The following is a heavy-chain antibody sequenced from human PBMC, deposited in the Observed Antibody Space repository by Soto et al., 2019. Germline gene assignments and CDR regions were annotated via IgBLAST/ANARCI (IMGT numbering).Heavy chain of an antibody. CDR2: VYRSGGS. J-gene: IGHJ3*02. V-gene: IGHV4-38-2*01. Sequence: ECMSLTCAVHGYSMSSANYWGCIRRPPGKGVEWVGSVYRSGGSYYNPSLKSPVSISLDTSKNLVSLSLTSVTAADTAMYYCARARWYDGFNIWGQGTMVTVSS. CDR3: ARARWYDGFNI. D-gene: IGHD2-15*01. CDR1: GYSMSSANY.